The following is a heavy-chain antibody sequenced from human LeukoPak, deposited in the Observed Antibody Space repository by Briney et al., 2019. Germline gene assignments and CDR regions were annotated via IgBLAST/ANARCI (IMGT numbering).Heavy chain of an antibody. V-gene: IGHV3-21*01. J-gene: IGHJ4*02. CDR1: GLTFSSYS. CDR2: ISRNSIYI. Sequence: GGPLRLSCAASGLTFSSYSMNWVPGATGRSVEGVTAISRNSIYIYYADSVKGGFTISRDNAKNPLYLQMNSLRAEDTAVYYCARVPHAMVRGVIITECYFDYWGQGTLVTVSS. CDR3: ARVPHAMVRGVIITECYFDY. D-gene: IGHD3-10*01.